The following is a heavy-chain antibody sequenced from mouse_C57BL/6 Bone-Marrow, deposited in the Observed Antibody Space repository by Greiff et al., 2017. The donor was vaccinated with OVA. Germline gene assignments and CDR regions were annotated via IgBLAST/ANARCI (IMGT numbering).Heavy chain of an antibody. CDR1: GYTFTSYW. Sequence: VQLQQPGAELVKPGASVKLSCKASGYTFTSYWMQWVKQRPGQGLEWIGEIDPSDSYTNYNQKFKGKATLTVDTSSSTAYMQLSSLTSEDTAVYYCLLDAMDYWGQGTSVTVSS. J-gene: IGHJ4*01. CDR3: LLDAMDY. CDR2: IDPSDSYT. V-gene: IGHV1-50*01. D-gene: IGHD1-1*01.